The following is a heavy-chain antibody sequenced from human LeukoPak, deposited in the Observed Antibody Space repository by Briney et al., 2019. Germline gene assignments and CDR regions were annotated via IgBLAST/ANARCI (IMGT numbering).Heavy chain of an antibody. J-gene: IGHJ4*02. D-gene: IGHD5-24*01. Sequence: PGGSLRLSCAASGLTVSNNYMSWVRQAPGKGLEWVSVIYSGGSTYYADSVKGRFTISRDNSKNTLYLQMNSLRAEDTAVYYCARGQQLPLPFDYWGQGTLVTVSS. V-gene: IGHV3-66*01. CDR3: ARGQQLPLPFDY. CDR2: IYSGGST. CDR1: GLTVSNNY.